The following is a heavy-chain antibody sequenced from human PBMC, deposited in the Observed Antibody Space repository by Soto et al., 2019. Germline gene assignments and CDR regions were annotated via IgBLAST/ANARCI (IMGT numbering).Heavy chain of an antibody. V-gene: IGHV3-48*02. CDR2: ISSSSSTI. J-gene: IGHJ6*02. CDR3: ARDGDYDFWSGYYMDYYYGMDV. CDR1: GFTFSSYS. Sequence: EVQLVESGGGLVQPGGSLRLSCAASGFTFSSYSMNWVRQAPGKGLEWVSYISSSSSTIYYADSVKGRFTISRDNAKNSMYLQMSSLRDEDTAVYYCARDGDYDFWSGYYMDYYYGMDVWGQGTTVTVSS. D-gene: IGHD3-3*01.